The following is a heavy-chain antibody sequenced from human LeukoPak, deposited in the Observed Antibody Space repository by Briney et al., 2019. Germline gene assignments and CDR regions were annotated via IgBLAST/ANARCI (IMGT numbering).Heavy chain of an antibody. J-gene: IGHJ1*01. V-gene: IGHV3-7*01. CDR2: IKEDGSEE. Sequence: GGSLRLSCVASGFSFGSFWMSCVRQAPGKGLEWVANIKEDGSEEHYLESVKGRFTISRDNAKNIVFLQMNSLREEDSAVYYCGRDRYFQYWGQGTGVIVSS. CDR3: GRDRYFQY. CDR1: GFSFGSFW. D-gene: IGHD3-9*01.